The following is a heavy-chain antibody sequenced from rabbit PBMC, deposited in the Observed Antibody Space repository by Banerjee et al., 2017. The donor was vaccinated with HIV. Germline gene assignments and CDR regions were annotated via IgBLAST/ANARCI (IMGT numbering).Heavy chain of an antibody. D-gene: IGHD6-1*01. V-gene: IGHV1S40*01. J-gene: IGHJ4*01. Sequence: QSLEESGGDLVKPGASLILTCTASGFSFSTSYYMCWVRQAPGKGLEWIGCIYAGSGSTYYASWAKGRFTISSHNAQNTLYLQLNSLTVADTATYFCVRDRGYKYGFAGYAYATDFNLWGQGTLV. CDR2: IYAGSGST. CDR1: GFSFSTSYY. CDR3: VRDRGYKYGFAGYAYATDFNL.